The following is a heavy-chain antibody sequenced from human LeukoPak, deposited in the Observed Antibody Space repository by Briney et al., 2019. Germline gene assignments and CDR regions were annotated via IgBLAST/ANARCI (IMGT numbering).Heavy chain of an antibody. Sequence: PSETLSLTCTVSGGSICSSSYYWGWIRQPPGKGLEWIGSIYYSGSTYYNPSLKSRVTISVDTSKNQFSLRLSSVTAADTAVYYCARAGPYDYVWGCIVGWGQGTLVTVSS. J-gene: IGHJ4*02. D-gene: IGHD3-16*01. CDR3: ARAGPYDYVWGCIVG. V-gene: IGHV4-39*01. CDR1: GGSICSSSYY. CDR2: IYYSGST.